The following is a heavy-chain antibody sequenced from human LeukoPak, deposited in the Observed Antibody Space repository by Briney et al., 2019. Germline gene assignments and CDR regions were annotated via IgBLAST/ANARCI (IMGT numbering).Heavy chain of an antibody. D-gene: IGHD4/OR15-4a*01. J-gene: IGHJ4*02. V-gene: IGHV3-30*18. CDR2: ISSDGSNK. CDR1: GFTFSSYG. Sequence: GGSLRLSCAASGFTFSSYGMHWVRQAPGKGLEWVAAISSDGSNKYHGDSVEGRFSISRDNAKNTLYLHMNSLRVEDTTVYYCANLASGANRDHWGQGTLVTVSS. CDR3: ANLASGANRDH.